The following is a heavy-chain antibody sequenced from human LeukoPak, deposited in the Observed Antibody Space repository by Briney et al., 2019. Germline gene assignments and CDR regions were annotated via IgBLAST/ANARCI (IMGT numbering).Heavy chain of an antibody. V-gene: IGHV4-39*07. J-gene: IGHJ6*03. D-gene: IGHD3-3*01. Sequence: PSETLSLTCAVSGVSISSSNSYWGWIRQPPGKGLEWIGSIYYSGSTYYNPSLKSRVTISVDTSKNQFSLKLSSVTAADTAVYYCARVMWVRFLEWLSPHYYMDVWGKGTTVTVSS. CDR2: IYYSGST. CDR3: ARVMWVRFLEWLSPHYYMDV. CDR1: GVSISSSNSY.